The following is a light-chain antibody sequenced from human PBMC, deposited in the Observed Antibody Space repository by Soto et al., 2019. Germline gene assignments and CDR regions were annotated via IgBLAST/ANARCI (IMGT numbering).Light chain of an antibody. CDR1: SSNIGAGYD. Sequence: QSVLTQPPSGSGAPGQRVTISCTGSSSNIGAGYDIHWYQQVPGTAPKLLIYDNNNRPSGVPDRFSGSKSGTSASLAITGLQAEDEGDYYCQAYDSRLSGYVFGTGTKLTVL. CDR2: DNN. CDR3: QAYDSRLSGYV. V-gene: IGLV1-40*01. J-gene: IGLJ1*01.